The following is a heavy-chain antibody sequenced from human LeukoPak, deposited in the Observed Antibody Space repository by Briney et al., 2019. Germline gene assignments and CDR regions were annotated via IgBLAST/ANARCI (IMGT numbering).Heavy chain of an antibody. CDR1: GGSISSSSDY. Sequence: SETLSLTCTVSGGSISSSSDYWAWIRQPPGKGPEGIGSIYYSGSTYYNPSLKSRVTISVDTSKNQFSLKLTSVTAADTALYYCARKSPRGSRMDVWGQGTTVTVSS. CDR3: ARKSPRGSRMDV. V-gene: IGHV4-39*01. D-gene: IGHD2-15*01. CDR2: IYYSGST. J-gene: IGHJ6*02.